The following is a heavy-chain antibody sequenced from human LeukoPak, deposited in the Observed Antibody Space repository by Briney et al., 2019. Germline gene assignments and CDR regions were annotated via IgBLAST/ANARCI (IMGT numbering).Heavy chain of an antibody. CDR1: RFTFSSYA. Sequence: GGSLRLSSAASRFTFSSYAMNWVRQAPGEGLEWVSSISSSSSYIYYADSVKGRFTISRDNAKNSLYLQMNSLRAEDTAVYYCARASGGGDYWGQGTLVTVSS. J-gene: IGHJ4*02. D-gene: IGHD3-16*01. V-gene: IGHV3-21*01. CDR3: ARASGGGDY. CDR2: ISSSSSYI.